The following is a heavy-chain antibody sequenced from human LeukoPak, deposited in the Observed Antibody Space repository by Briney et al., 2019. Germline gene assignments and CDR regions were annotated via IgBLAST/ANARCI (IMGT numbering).Heavy chain of an antibody. V-gene: IGHV3-21*01. Sequence: GWSLRLSCAASGFTFSSYSMNWVRQAPGKGLEWVSSISSSSSYIYYADSVKGRFTISRDNAKNSLYLQMNSLRAEDTAVYYCARDMGDILTGFLLAPLDDAFDIWGQGTMVTVSS. D-gene: IGHD3-9*01. CDR3: ARDMGDILTGFLLAPLDDAFDI. J-gene: IGHJ3*02. CDR1: GFTFSSYS. CDR2: ISSSSSYI.